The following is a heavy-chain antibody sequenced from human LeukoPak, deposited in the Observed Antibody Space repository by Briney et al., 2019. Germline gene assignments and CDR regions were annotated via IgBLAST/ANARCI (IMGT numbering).Heavy chain of an antibody. CDR1: GFTFSSYW. Sequence: GGSLRLSCAASGFTFSSYWMSWVRQAPGKGLEWVANIKQDGSERYYVDSVKGRFTISRDNAKNSLYLQMNSLRAEDTAVYYCARDLQERGYSGYDADYWGQGTLVTVSS. J-gene: IGHJ4*02. CDR3: ARDLQERGYSGYDADY. CDR2: IKQDGSER. D-gene: IGHD5-12*01. V-gene: IGHV3-7*03.